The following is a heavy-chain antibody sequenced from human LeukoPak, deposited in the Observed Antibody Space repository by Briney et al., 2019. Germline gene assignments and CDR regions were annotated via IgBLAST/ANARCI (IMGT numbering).Heavy chain of an antibody. CDR3: ARVGDGYNYFPYYYMDF. D-gene: IGHD5-24*01. CDR1: GDLITAYY. J-gene: IGHJ6*03. V-gene: IGHV4-59*01. Sequence: SETLSLTCTVSGDLITAYYWSWIRQPPGKGLEWIGNIYYRGSTNYNPSLNSRVIMSVDTTNNQFSLRLSSVTAADTAIYYCARVGDGYNYFPYYYMDFWGKGTAVIVSS. CDR2: IYYRGST.